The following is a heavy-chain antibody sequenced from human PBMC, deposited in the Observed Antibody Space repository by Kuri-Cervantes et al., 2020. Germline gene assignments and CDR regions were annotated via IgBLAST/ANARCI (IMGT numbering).Heavy chain of an antibody. D-gene: IGHD1-14*01. CDR1: GFTFSSYW. J-gene: IGHJ4*02. CDR3: APTDTTETFDY. Sequence: GESLKISCAASGFTFSSYWMHWVRQAPGKGLVWVSYISGGGESTHYADSVRGRFTISRDNDKNSLYLQMNSLRVDDTAVYYCAPTDTTETFDYWGQGTLVTVSS. V-gene: IGHV3-48*01. CDR2: ISGGGEST.